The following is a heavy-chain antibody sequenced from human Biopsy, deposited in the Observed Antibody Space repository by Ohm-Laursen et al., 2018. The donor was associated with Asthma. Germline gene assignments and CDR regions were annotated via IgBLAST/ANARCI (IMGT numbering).Heavy chain of an antibody. CDR3: ARAQDYYDSRGYYRSFDY. D-gene: IGHD3-22*01. V-gene: IGHV4-31*01. J-gene: IGHJ4*02. Sequence: TLSLTCTVSYGSITSGGYYWTWIRQHPGKGLEWIGFIYYSGSTYYNPSLKSQVSISIDTSKNQFPLKLSSVTAADTAVYYCARAQDYYDSRGYYRSFDYWGQGTLVTVSS. CDR1: YGSITSGGYY. CDR2: IYYSGST.